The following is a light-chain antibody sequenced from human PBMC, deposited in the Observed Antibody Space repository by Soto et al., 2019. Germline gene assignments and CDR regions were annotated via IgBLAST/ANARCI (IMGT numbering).Light chain of an antibody. CDR1: QSVSSSY. CDR3: QQYGSSPLIT. Sequence: EIVLTQSPATLSLSPGERATPSCRAIQSVSSSYLAWYQQKPGQAPRLLIYGASSRATGIPDRFSGSGSGTDFTLTISRLEPEDFAVYYCQQYGSSPLITFGQGTRLEIK. V-gene: IGKV3-20*01. J-gene: IGKJ5*01. CDR2: GAS.